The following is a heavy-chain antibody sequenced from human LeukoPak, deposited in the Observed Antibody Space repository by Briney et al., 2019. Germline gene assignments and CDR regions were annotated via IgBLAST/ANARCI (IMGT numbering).Heavy chain of an antibody. CDR3: ATYRQVLLPFES. V-gene: IGHV3-23*01. CDR2: ISGSGGST. J-gene: IGHJ4*02. Sequence: GGSLRLSCAASGFTFSSYAMSWVRQAPGKGLEWVSAISGSGGSTDYADSVKGRFTISRDNSKSTLSLQMNSLRVEDTAIYYCATYRQVLLPFESWGQGTLVTVSS. CDR1: GFTFSSYA. D-gene: IGHD2-8*02.